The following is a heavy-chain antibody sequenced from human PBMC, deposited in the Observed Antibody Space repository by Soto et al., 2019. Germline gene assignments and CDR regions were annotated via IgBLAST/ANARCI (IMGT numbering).Heavy chain of an antibody. CDR2: IYYSGST. CDR3: ARHVGYCSSTSCLGGWFDP. CDR1: GGSISSSSYY. D-gene: IGHD2-2*01. J-gene: IGHJ5*02. V-gene: IGHV4-39*01. Sequence: SETLSLTCTVSGGSISSSSYYWGWIRQPPGKGLEWIGSIYYSGSTYYNPSLKSRVTISVDTSQNQFSLKLSSVTAADTAVYYCARHVGYCSSTSCLGGWFDPWGQGTLVTVSS.